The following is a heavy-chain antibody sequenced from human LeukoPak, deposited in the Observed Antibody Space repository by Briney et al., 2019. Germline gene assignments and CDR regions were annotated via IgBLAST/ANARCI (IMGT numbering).Heavy chain of an antibody. V-gene: IGHV3-23*01. Sequence: GGSLRLSCAASGFTFSNYAMSWVRQAPGKGLEWDSSISGSGGTTYYADSEKGRFTISRDNSKNTLYLQMNSLRAEDTAVYYCAKEQGYIYGLLDYSGQGTLVTVSS. CDR2: ISGSGGTT. CDR3: AKEQGYIYGLLDY. CDR1: GFTFSNYA. D-gene: IGHD5-18*01. J-gene: IGHJ4*02.